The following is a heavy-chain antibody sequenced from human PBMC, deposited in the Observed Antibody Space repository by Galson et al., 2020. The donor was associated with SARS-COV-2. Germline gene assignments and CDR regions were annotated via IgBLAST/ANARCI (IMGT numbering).Heavy chain of an antibody. CDR3: ARETDLNWFDP. V-gene: IGHV4-61*01. Sequence: SETLSLTCTVSGGSVSSGSYYWSWIRQPPGKGLEWIGYIYYSGSTNYNPSLKSRVTISVDTSKNQFSLKLSSVTAADTAVYYCARETDLNWFDPWGQGTLVTVSS. J-gene: IGHJ5*02. CDR2: IYYSGST. CDR1: GGSVSSGSYY.